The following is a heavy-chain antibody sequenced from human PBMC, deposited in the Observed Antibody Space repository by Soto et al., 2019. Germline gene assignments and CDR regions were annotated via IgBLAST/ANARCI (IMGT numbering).Heavy chain of an antibody. CDR3: ASLNYYDSSGYHWADYFDY. CDR1: GVSFSGYY. CDR2: INHSGST. Sequence: PSEPLSLTCAVYGVSFSGYYWSLLRQPPGKGLEWIGEINHSGSTNYNPSLKSRVTISVDTSKNQFSLKLSSVTAADTAVYYCASLNYYDSSGYHWADYFDYWGQGTLVTVSS. V-gene: IGHV4-34*01. J-gene: IGHJ4*02. D-gene: IGHD3-22*01.